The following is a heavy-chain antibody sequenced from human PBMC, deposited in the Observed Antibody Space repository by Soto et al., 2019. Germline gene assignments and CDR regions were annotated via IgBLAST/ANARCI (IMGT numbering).Heavy chain of an antibody. D-gene: IGHD1-7*01. CDR2: ISYSGST. V-gene: IGHV4-30-4*01. Sequence: QVQLQESGPGLVKPSQTLSLTCTVSGGSISSGNYYWSWIRQPPGKGLEWIGFISYSGSTYYNASLKSRVTISVDMAKNQFSLNLNSVTAADTAVYYCATMGTPATGLYYFDYLGQGTLVTVSS. J-gene: IGHJ4*02. CDR1: GGSISSGNYY. CDR3: ATMGTPATGLYYFDY.